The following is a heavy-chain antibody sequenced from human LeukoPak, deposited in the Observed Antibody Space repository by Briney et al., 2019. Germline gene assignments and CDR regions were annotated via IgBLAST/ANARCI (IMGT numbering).Heavy chain of an antibody. J-gene: IGHJ4*02. CDR2: IYPGDSDT. Sequence: GESLKISCKGSGYRFTNYWIGWVRQMPGKGLEWMGMIYPGDSDTGYRPSFQGQVTISADKSISTAYLQWSSLKASDTAMYYCARRSGPLVYFFFDYWGQGTLVTVSS. CDR3: ARRSGPLVYFFFDY. D-gene: IGHD6-13*01. V-gene: IGHV5-51*01. CDR1: GYRFTNYW.